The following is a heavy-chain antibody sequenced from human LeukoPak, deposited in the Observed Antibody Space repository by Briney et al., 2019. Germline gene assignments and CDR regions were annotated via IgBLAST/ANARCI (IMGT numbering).Heavy chain of an antibody. Sequence: GRSLRLSCAASGFTSSSYGMHWVRQAPGKGLEWVAVIWYDGSNKYYADSVKGRFTISRDNSKNTLYLQMNSLRAEDTAVYYCAKDIVLMVYAIFYYYYMDVWGKGTTVTVSS. J-gene: IGHJ6*03. CDR3: AKDIVLMVYAIFYYYYMDV. V-gene: IGHV3-33*06. D-gene: IGHD2-8*01. CDR2: IWYDGSNK. CDR1: GFTSSSYG.